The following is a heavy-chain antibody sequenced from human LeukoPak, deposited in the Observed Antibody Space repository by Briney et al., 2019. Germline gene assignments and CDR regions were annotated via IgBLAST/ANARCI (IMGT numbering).Heavy chain of an antibody. CDR2: IWYDGSNK. J-gene: IGHJ4*02. CDR1: GFTFSSYG. D-gene: IGHD3-22*01. CDR3: AREETYYYDSSGWYYFDY. Sequence: GGSLRLSCAASGFTFSSYGMHWVRQAPGKGLEWVAVIWYDGSNKYYADSVKGRFTISRDNSKNTLYLQMNSLRAEDTAVYYCAREETYYYDSSGWYYFDYWGQGTLVTVSS. V-gene: IGHV3-33*01.